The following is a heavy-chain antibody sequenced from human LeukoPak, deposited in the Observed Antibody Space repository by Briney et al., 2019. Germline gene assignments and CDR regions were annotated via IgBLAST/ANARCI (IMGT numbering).Heavy chain of an antibody. D-gene: IGHD3-3*01. CDR2: VHLDGRT. V-gene: IGHV4-34*10. CDR3: AREGGFYRPLDY. J-gene: IGHJ4*02. Sequence: PSETLSLTCAVYGESFTIYYWTWIRQPPGKGLEWIGEVHLDGRTNYNPSLKSRLIMSVDLPENHISLKLTSVTAADTAVYYCAREGGFYRPLDYSGQGTLVTVSS. CDR1: GESFTIYY.